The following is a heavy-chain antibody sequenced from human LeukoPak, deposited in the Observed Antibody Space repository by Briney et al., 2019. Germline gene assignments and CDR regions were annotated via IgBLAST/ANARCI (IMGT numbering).Heavy chain of an antibody. CDR2: IYYSGST. CDR3: ARGKTAYNYYYGMDV. V-gene: IGHV4-59*08. Sequence: SETLSLTCTVSGGSISSYYWSWIRQPPGKGLEWIGYIYYSGSTSYNPSLKSRVTISVDTSKNQFSLKLSSVTAADTAVYYCARGKTAYNYYYGMDVWGQGTTVTVSS. J-gene: IGHJ6*02. CDR1: GGSISSYY. D-gene: IGHD3-16*01.